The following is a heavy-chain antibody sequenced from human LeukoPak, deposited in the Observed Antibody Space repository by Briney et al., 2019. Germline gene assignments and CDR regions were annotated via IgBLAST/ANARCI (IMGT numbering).Heavy chain of an antibody. J-gene: IGHJ4*02. CDR3: ARDNGWIQLWFHFDY. D-gene: IGHD5-18*01. CDR2: ISSSSSYI. CDR1: GFTFSSYS. V-gene: IGHV3-21*01. Sequence: GGSQRLSCAASGFTFSSYSMNWVRQAPGRGLEWVSSISSSSSYIYYADSVKGRFTISRDNAKNSLYLQMNSLRAEDTAVYYCARDNGWIQLWFHFDYWGQGTLVTVSS.